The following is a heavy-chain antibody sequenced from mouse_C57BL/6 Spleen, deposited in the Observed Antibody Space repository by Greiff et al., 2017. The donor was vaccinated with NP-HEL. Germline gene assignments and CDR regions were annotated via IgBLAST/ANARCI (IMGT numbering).Heavy chain of an antibody. D-gene: IGHD1-1*01. J-gene: IGHJ3*01. CDR3: ARGSLNYYGSSEFAY. CDR2: IYPGSGNT. CDR1: GYTFTDYY. Sequence: QVQLKQSGAELVRPGASVKLSCKASGYTFTDYYINWVKQRPGQGLEWIARIYPGSGNTYYNEKFKGKATLTAEKSSSTAYMQLSSLTSEDSAVYFCARGSLNYYGSSEFAYWGQGTLVTVSA. V-gene: IGHV1-76*01.